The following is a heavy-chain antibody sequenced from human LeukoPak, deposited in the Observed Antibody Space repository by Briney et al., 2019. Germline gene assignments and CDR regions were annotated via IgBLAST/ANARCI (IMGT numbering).Heavy chain of an antibody. D-gene: IGHD1-26*01. CDR1: GFTLSSYW. V-gene: IGHV3-7*01. CDR2: IKQDGSEK. J-gene: IGHJ5*02. CDR3: TRNSGSHP. Sequence: GGSLRLSCAASGFTLSSYWMSWVRQAPGKGLGWVANIKQDGSEKYYVDSVKGRFTISRDNAKNSLYLQMNSLRAEDTAVYYCTRNSGSHPWGQGTLVTVSS.